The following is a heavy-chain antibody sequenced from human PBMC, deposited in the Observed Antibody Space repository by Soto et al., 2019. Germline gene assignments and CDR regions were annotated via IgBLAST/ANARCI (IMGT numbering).Heavy chain of an antibody. Sequence: QVQLVQSGAEVKKPGASVKVSCKASGYTFTSYTIHWVRQAPGQSLDCMGYINAANENKKFAEKLQGRAPLTRDASASTVYLELDSLSPEDTALYYCARVTGATARDTFASWGQGTLVTVSS. D-gene: IGHD6-13*01. CDR2: INAANENK. CDR1: GYTFTSYT. CDR3: ARVTGATARDTFAS. J-gene: IGHJ4*02. V-gene: IGHV1-3*01.